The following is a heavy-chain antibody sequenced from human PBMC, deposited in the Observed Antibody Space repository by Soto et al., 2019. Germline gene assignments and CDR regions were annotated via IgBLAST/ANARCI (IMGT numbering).Heavy chain of an antibody. CDR1: GASISSSDNY. J-gene: IGHJ4*02. D-gene: IGHD5-12*01. V-gene: IGHV4-39*01. CDR3: VRHPYTGYDFDY. Sequence: SETLSLTCTVSGASISSSDNYWGWIRQPPGKGLEWIGSIFYSGNTYYNPSLKSRVSISVDTSKKQFFLKLSSVTAADTAVYYCVRHPYTGYDFDYWGQGTLVTVSS. CDR2: IFYSGNT.